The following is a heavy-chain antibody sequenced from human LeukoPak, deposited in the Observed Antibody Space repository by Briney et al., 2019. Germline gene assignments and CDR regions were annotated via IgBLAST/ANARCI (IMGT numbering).Heavy chain of an antibody. CDR1: GGSISSYY. CDR3: ARRVDYYCYYYMDV. Sequence: PSETLSLTCTVSGGSISSYYWSWIRQPPGKGLEWIGYIYYSGSTNYNPSLKSRVTISVDTSKNQFSLKLSSVTAADTAVYYCARRVDYYCYYYMDVWGRETTVTVSS. J-gene: IGHJ6*03. CDR2: IYYSGST. V-gene: IGHV4-59*01.